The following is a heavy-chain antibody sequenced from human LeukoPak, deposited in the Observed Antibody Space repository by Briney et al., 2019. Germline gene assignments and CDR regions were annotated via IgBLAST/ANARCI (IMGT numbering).Heavy chain of an antibody. CDR2: IDPSDSYT. CDR3: ARGTVTTHNWFDP. J-gene: IGHJ5*02. V-gene: IGHV5-10-1*01. CDR1: GYSFTSYW. Sequence: GESLRISCKGSGYSFTSYWISWVRQMPGKGLEWMGRIDPSDSYTDYSPSFQGHVTTSADKSISTAYLQWSRLKASDTAMYFCARGTVTTHNWFDPWGQGTLVTVSS. D-gene: IGHD4-11*01.